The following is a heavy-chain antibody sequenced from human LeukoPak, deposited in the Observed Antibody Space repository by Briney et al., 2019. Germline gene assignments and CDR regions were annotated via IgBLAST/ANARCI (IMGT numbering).Heavy chain of an antibody. Sequence: GGSLRLSCAASGFTFSSYAMSWVGQAPGEGLEWGSAISGSGGSAYYADSVKGRFTISRDNSKNTLYLQMNSLRAEDTAVYYCAKDLSIIAAAGSSWGQGTLVTVSS. V-gene: IGHV3-23*01. J-gene: IGHJ5*02. D-gene: IGHD6-13*01. CDR2: ISGSGGSA. CDR1: GFTFSSYA. CDR3: AKDLSIIAAAGSS.